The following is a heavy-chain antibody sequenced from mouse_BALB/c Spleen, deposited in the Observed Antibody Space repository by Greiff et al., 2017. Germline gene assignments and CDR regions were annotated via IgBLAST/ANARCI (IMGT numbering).Heavy chain of an antibody. Sequence: VQLQQSGAELAKPGASVKMSCKASGYTFTSYWMHWVKQRPGQGLEWIGYINPSTGYTEYNQKFKDKATLTADKSSSTAYMQLSSLTSEDSAVYYCARTGLGRGFAYWGQGTLVTVSA. D-gene: IGHD4-1*01. CDR2: INPSTGYT. V-gene: IGHV1-7*01. CDR3: ARTGLGRGFAY. J-gene: IGHJ3*01. CDR1: GYTFTSYW.